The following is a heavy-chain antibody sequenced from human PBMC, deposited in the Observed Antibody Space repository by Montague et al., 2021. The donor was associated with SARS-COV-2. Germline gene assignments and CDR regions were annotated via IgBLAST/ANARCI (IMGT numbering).Heavy chain of an antibody. CDR3: ARVPLYFAGFDS. D-gene: IGHD3-9*01. CDR1: GGSLSNNY. Sequence: SETLSLTCAVLGGSLSNNYWGWFLQPPGKELEWIGEVNQNRGTTHYNPSLKSRVKISVDRSSNQMSLNMESVTAADTAVYYCARVPLYFAGFDSWGPGILVAVSS. J-gene: IGHJ4*02. V-gene: IGHV4-34*01. CDR2: VNQNRGTT.